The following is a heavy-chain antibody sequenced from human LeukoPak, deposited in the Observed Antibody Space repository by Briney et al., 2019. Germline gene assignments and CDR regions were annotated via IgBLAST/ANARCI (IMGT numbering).Heavy chain of an antibody. V-gene: IGHV3-48*04. CDR3: ASPLGDSVFY. Sequence: PGGSLRLSCTGSGFTFCTSGMNWVRQAPGRGLDWISYISSSSDTIVYADSVKGRFTSSRDNAKNSLYLQMNSLRVEDTAIYYCASPLGDSVFYWGQGTLVTVSS. J-gene: IGHJ4*02. CDR2: ISSSSDTI. D-gene: IGHD4-17*01. CDR1: GFTFCTSG.